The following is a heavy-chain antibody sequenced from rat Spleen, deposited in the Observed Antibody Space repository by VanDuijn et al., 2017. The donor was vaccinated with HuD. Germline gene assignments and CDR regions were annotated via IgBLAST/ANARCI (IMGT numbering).Heavy chain of an antibody. CDR3: ACYRTMDTMGSYYFDY. CDR2: ITPGGYNS. Sequence: EVQLVESGGGLVQPGRSMKLSCAASGFTFSNYYMAWVRQAPTQGLEWVASITPGGYNSYYRDSVKGRFTISREDAKSTLYLKMNSLRSEDTATDYCACYRTMDTMGSYYFDYLGQGDMVTVSS. D-gene: IGHD1-7*01. V-gene: IGHV5-25*01. CDR1: GFTFSNYY. J-gene: IGHJ2*01.